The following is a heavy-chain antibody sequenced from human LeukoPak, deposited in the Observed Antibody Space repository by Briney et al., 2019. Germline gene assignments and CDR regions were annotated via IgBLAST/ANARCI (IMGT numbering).Heavy chain of an antibody. CDR2: ISWNSGRT. CDR1: GFSFDDYA. J-gene: IGHJ5*02. CDR3: ARDLGQYYDTSDNWFDP. Sequence: GGSLRLSCAASGFSFDDYAMHGVRRTPGKGLEWVSGISWNSGRTHYADSVRGRFTISRDNAKNSLYLQMNSLRAEDTAVYYCARDLGQYYDTSDNWFDPWGQGTLVTVSS. V-gene: IGHV3-9*01. D-gene: IGHD3-22*01.